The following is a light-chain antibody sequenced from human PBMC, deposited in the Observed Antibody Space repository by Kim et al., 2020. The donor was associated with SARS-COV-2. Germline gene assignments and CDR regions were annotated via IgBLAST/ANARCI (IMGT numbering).Light chain of an antibody. V-gene: IGLV1-40*01. CDR2: GNS. Sequence: QSVLTQPPSVSGAPGQRVTISCTGSSSNIGAGYDVHWYQQLPGTAPKLLIYGNSNRPSGVPDRFSGSKYGTSASLAITGLQAEDEADYYCQSYDSSLSALVFGGGTQLTVL. CDR3: QSYDSSLSALV. CDR1: SSNIGAGYD. J-gene: IGLJ3*02.